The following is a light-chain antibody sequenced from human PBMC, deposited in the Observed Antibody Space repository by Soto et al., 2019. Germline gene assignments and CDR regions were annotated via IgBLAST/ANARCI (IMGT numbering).Light chain of an antibody. CDR1: SSNVGSYKL. Sequence: HSALPAPASVPGSPGQSITISCTGTSSNVGSYKLVSWYQQHPGKAPKLMIFEVNKRPSGVSNRFSGSKSGNTASLTISGLKVEEEADYYCCSSGGSHKYVFGTGTKVTVL. CDR2: EVN. CDR3: CSSGGSHKYV. J-gene: IGLJ1*01. V-gene: IGLV2-23*02.